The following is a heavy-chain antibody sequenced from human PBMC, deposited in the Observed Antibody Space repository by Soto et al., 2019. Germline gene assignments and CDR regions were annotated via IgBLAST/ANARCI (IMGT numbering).Heavy chain of an antibody. Sequence: QVQLQESGPGLVKPSGTLSLTCAVSGGSISSSNWWSWVRQPPGKGLEWIGEIYHSGSSNYNPSLNSRFTISVYKSKNHFSLKLSSVTAADTAVYYCARVGPGIAVAGITSYYYYGMDVWGQGTTVTVSS. D-gene: IGHD6-19*01. CDR2: IYHSGSS. V-gene: IGHV4-4*02. CDR1: GGSISSSNW. J-gene: IGHJ6*02. CDR3: ARVGPGIAVAGITSYYYYGMDV.